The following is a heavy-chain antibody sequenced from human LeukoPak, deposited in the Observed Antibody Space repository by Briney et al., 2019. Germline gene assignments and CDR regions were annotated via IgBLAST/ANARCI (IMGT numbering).Heavy chain of an antibody. J-gene: IGHJ6*02. CDR3: ARDGVYGSGSYYKGYYYGMDV. CDR2: IWYDGSNK. CDR1: GFTFSSYG. V-gene: IGHV3-33*01. D-gene: IGHD3-10*01. Sequence: PGGSLRLSCAASGFTFSSYGMHWVRQAPGKGLEWVAVIWYDGSNKYYADSVKGRFTISRDNSKNTLYLQMNSLRAEDTAVYYCARDGVYGSGSYYKGYYYGMDVWGQGTTVTVSS.